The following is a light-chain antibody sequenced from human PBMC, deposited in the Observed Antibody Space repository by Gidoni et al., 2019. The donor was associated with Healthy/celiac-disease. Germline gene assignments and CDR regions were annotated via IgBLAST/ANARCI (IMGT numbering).Light chain of an antibody. J-gene: IGKJ1*01. CDR3: QQYGSFWT. V-gene: IGKV3-20*01. CDR2: GAS. Sequence: EIVLTQSPGTLSLSPGERATLSCRASQSVSSSYLAWYQQKPVQAPRLLIYGASSRATGIPDRFSGSGSGTDFTLTISRLEPEDFAVYYCQQYGSFWTFGQGTKVEIK. CDR1: QSVSSSY.